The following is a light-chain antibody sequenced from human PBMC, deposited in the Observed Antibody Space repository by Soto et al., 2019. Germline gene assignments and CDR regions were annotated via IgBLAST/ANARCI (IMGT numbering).Light chain of an antibody. CDR3: AAWDDSLNGLV. CDR1: SYNNGSNT. J-gene: IGLJ1*01. V-gene: IGLV1-44*01. Sequence: QSVLTQPPSASGTPGQRVTISCSGSSYNNGSNTVNWYQQLPGTAPKLLIYNNNQRPSGVPDRFAGSKSGTSASLAISGLQSEDEADYYCAAWDDSLNGLVFGTGTKVTVL. CDR2: NNN.